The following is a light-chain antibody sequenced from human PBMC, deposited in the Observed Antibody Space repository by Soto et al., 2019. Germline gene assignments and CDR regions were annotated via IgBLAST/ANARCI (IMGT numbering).Light chain of an antibody. J-gene: IGLJ2*01. CDR1: SSDVGGYNY. Sequence: QSVLTQPASVSGSPGQSITISCTGTSSDVGGYNYVSWYQQHPGKALKLMIYDVSNRPSGVSNRFSGSKSGNTASLTISGLQAEDEADYYCSSYTSSSTQVFGGGTKLTVL. V-gene: IGLV2-14*01. CDR3: SSYTSSSTQV. CDR2: DVS.